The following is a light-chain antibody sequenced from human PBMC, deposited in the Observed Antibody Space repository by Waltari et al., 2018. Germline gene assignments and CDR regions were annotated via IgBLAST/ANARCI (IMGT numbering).Light chain of an antibody. CDR2: DVS. Sequence: QSALTQPASVSGSPGQSVTIFCAGTSNDVGGYNSVSWYQEHPGQAPRVIIYDVSDRPSGVSYLFSGSKSGNTASLTISGLQAEDEADYYCSSQSSNDVVLFGGGTKLTVL. V-gene: IGLV2-14*01. J-gene: IGLJ2*01. CDR3: SSQSSNDVVL. CDR1: SNDVGGYNS.